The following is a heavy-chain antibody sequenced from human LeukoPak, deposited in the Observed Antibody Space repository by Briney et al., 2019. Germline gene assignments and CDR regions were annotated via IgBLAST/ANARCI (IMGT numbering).Heavy chain of an antibody. CDR1: GYTFTSYG. CDR2: FDPEDGET. V-gene: IGHV1-24*01. Sequence: ASVKVSCKASGYTFTSYGISWVRQAPGKGLEWMGGFDPEDGETIYAQKSQGRVTMTEDTSTDTAYMELSSLRSEDTAVYYCATSLVGATMDAFDIWGQGTMVTVSS. D-gene: IGHD1-26*01. CDR3: ATSLVGATMDAFDI. J-gene: IGHJ3*02.